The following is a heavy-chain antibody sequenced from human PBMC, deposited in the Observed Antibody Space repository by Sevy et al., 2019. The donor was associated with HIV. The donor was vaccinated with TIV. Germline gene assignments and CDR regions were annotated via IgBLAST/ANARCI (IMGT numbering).Heavy chain of an antibody. V-gene: IGHV3-9*01. J-gene: IGHJ6*02. Sequence: GGSLRLSCAASGFTFDDYPMHWVRQAPGKGLEWVSGISWNSASTGYADSVKGRFTISSDNAKKYLYLQMNSLRAEDTAFYYCGKDIRNYKGDYYHFYGMDVWGQGTTVTVSS. CDR2: ISWNSAST. CDR3: GKDIRNYKGDYYHFYGMDV. D-gene: IGHD4-4*01. CDR1: GFTFDDYP.